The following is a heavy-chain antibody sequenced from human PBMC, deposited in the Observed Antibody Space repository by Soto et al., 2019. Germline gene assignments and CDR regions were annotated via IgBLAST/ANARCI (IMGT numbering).Heavy chain of an antibody. Sequence: EVQLVESGGGLVQPGGSLRLSCAASGFTVSSNYMSWVRQAPGKGLEWVSVIYSGGSTYYADSVKGRFTISRDNSKNTLYLQMNSLRAEDTAVYYCASSPHYCYGMDVWGQGTTVTVSS. CDR2: IYSGGST. CDR1: GFTVSSNY. J-gene: IGHJ6*02. V-gene: IGHV3-66*01. CDR3: ASSPHYCYGMDV.